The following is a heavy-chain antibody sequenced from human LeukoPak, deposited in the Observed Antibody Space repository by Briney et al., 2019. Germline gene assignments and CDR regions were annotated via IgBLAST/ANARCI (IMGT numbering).Heavy chain of an antibody. CDR1: GCTFTSYY. V-gene: IGHV1-46*01. CDR3: ARSPTTMVRGVIIDY. D-gene: IGHD3-10*01. Sequence: ASVKVSCKASGCTFTSYYMHWVRQAPGQGLEWMGIINPSGGSTSYAQKFQGRVTMTRDTSTSTVYMELSSLRSEDTAVYYCARSPTTMVRGVIIDYWGQGTLVTVSS. CDR2: INPSGGST. J-gene: IGHJ4*02.